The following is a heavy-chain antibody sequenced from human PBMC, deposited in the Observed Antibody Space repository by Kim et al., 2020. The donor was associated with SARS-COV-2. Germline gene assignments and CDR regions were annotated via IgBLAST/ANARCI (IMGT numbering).Heavy chain of an antibody. D-gene: IGHD4-17*01. CDR1: GFTFSSYA. Sequence: GGSLRLSCSASGFTFSSYAMHWVRQAPGKGLEYVSAISSNGGSTYYADSVKGRFTISRDNSKNTLYLQMSSLRAEDTAVYYCVKDPSLNYGGNSGEDDAFDIWGQGTMVTVSS. J-gene: IGHJ3*02. CDR3: VKDPSLNYGGNSGEDDAFDI. V-gene: IGHV3-64D*06. CDR2: ISSNGGST.